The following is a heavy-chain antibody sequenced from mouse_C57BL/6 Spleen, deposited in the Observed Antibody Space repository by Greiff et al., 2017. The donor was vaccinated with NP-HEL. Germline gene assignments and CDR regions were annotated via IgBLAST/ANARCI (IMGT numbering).Heavy chain of an antibody. D-gene: IGHD2-5*01. CDR2: IWTGGGT. CDR1: GFSLTSYA. Sequence: VHLVESGPGLVAPSQSLSITCTVSGFSLTSYAISWVRQPPGKGLEWLGVIWTGGGTNYNSALKSRLSISKDNSKSQVFLKMNSLQTDDTARYYCGRSSNYEESAMGYWGQGTSVTVAS. V-gene: IGHV2-9-1*01. CDR3: GRSSNYEESAMGY. J-gene: IGHJ4*01.